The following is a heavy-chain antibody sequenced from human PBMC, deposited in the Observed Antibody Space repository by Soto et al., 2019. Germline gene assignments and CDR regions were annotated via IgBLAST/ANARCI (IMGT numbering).Heavy chain of an antibody. CDR3: AKVQEGESSFGRYYYYYYGMDV. CDR2: ISYDGSSK. J-gene: IGHJ6*02. Sequence: QVQLVESGGGVVQPGRSLGLSCAASGFPFSSYGMHWVRQAQGRGLEWVAVISYDGSSKYYAASVKGRFTLSRDNFKNALYLQMNSLRTEDTAVYYCAKVQEGESSFGRYYYYYYGMDVSGQGTTVTVSS. D-gene: IGHD5-18*01. V-gene: IGHV3-30*18. CDR1: GFPFSSYG.